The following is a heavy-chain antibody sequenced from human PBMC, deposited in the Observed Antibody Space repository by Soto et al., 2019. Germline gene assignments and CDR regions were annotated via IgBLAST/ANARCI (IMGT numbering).Heavy chain of an antibody. D-gene: IGHD6-13*01. Sequence: QVQLVESGGGVVQPGRSLRLSCAASGFTFSSNGMHWVRQAPDKGLEWVAVISDDGSIKYYAYSVKGRFTVSRDNSKNTLCLQMNSLRAEETAVYYWAKDSRQQLVVGTWFDPWGQGTLVTVSS. CDR1: GFTFSSNG. CDR2: ISDDGSIK. CDR3: AKDSRQQLVVGTWFDP. V-gene: IGHV3-30*18. J-gene: IGHJ5*02.